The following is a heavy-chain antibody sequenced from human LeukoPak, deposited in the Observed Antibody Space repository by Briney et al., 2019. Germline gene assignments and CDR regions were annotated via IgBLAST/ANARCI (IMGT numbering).Heavy chain of an antibody. CDR3: ARDLTVTTAFDI. V-gene: IGHV1-69*05. CDR2: IIPIFGTA. D-gene: IGHD4-17*01. CDR1: GGTFSSYA. J-gene: IGHJ3*02. Sequence: SVKVSCKASGGTFSSYAISWVRQAPGQGLEWMGGIIPIFGTANYAQKFQGRVTMTTDTSTSTAYMELRSLRSDDTAVYYCARDLTVTTAFDIWGQGTMVTVSS.